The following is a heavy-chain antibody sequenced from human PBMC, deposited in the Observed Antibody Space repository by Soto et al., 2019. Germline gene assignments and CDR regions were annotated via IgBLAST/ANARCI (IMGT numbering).Heavy chain of an antibody. Sequence: PGGSLRLSCAASGFTFSDYYMSWIRQAPGKGLEWVSYISSSGSTIYYADSVKGRLTISRDNAKNSLYLQMNSLRAEDTAMFYCARGYCRGGSCYPFDYWGHGTLVTVSS. CDR1: GFTFSDYY. CDR3: ARGYCRGGSCYPFDY. V-gene: IGHV3-11*01. J-gene: IGHJ4*01. D-gene: IGHD2-15*01. CDR2: ISSSGSTI.